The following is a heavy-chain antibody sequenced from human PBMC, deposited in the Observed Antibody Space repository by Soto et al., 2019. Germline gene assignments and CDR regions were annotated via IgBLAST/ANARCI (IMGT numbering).Heavy chain of an antibody. Sequence: HPGGSLRLSCAASGFTFSSYGMHWVRQAPGKGLEWVAVISYDGSNKYYADSVKGRFTISRDNSKNTLYLQMNSLRAEDTAVYYCAKQSVPADIFYYYYGIDVWGQGTTVTVSS. J-gene: IGHJ6*02. CDR2: ISYDGSNK. CDR1: GFTFSSYG. CDR3: AKQSVPADIFYYYYGIDV. D-gene: IGHD2-2*01. V-gene: IGHV3-30*18.